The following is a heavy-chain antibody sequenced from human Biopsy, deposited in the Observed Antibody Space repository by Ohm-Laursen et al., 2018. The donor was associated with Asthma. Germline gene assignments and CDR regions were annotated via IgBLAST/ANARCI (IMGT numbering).Heavy chain of an antibody. CDR2: ISKDASTQ. J-gene: IGHJ5*02. CDR1: GFSFSNFA. D-gene: IGHD3-3*01. CDR3: ARDTSPNWFDP. Sequence: SLRLSCAAFGFSFSNFAIHWVRQAPGKGLEWVGVISKDASTQDYVDSVKGRFTISRDNAKSSLYLQMNSPRAEDTAVYYCARDTSPNWFDPWGQGTLVTVSS. V-gene: IGHV3-30*07.